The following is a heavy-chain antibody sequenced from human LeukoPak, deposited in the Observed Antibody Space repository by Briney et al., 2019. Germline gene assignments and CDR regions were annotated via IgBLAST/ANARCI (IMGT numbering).Heavy chain of an antibody. V-gene: IGHV4-4*07. CDR1: GGSISSYY. CDR3: ATNRAGTYDRPFDI. D-gene: IGHD1-26*01. Sequence: SETLSLTCTVSGGSISSYYWSWIRQPAGKGLEWIGRIYTSGSTNYNPSLKSRVTMSVDTSKNQFSLKLSSVTAADTAVYFCATNRAGTYDRPFDIWGQGTMVTVSS. CDR2: IYTSGST. J-gene: IGHJ3*02.